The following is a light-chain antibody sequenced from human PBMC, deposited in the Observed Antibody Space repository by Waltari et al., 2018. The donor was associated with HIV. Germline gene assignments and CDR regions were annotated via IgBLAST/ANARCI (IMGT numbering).Light chain of an antibody. Sequence: QSALTQPASVSGSPGQSITISCTGTSSDVGGYNLVSWYQQHPGKAPKLMIYEVSKRPSGVSNRVSCSKSGNTASLTISGLQAEDEADYYCCAYAGSTTYVIFGGGTKLTVL. CDR3: CAYAGSTTYVI. V-gene: IGLV2-23*02. CDR2: EVS. J-gene: IGLJ2*01. CDR1: SSDVGGYNL.